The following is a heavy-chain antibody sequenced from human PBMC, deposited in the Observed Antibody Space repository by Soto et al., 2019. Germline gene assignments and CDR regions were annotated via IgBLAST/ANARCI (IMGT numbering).Heavy chain of an antibody. CDR2: ISAST. Sequence: EMQLLESGGGLVQAGGSLRLSCAASGFTVSSYALNCVRQAPGKGLEWVSGISASTYYADSVKGRFTISRDTSKNTLYLQMNSLIAEDTAIYFCAIRMYSTRWYYLDYWGQGTLVTVSS. J-gene: IGHJ4*02. D-gene: IGHD6-13*01. V-gene: IGHV3-23*01. CDR3: AIRMYSTRWYYLDY. CDR1: GFTVSSYA.